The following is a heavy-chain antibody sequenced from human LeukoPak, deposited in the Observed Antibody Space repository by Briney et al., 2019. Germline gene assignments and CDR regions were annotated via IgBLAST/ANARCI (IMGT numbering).Heavy chain of an antibody. D-gene: IGHD5-12*01. V-gene: IGHV4-34*01. CDR3: ARPACSKWHPFDY. CDR2: INHSGST. J-gene: IGHJ4*02. CDR1: GGSFSGYY. Sequence: PSETLSLTCAVYGGSFSGYYWSWIRQPPGKGLEWIGEINHSGSTNYNPSLKSRVTISVDTSKNQFSLKLSSVTAADTAVYYCARPACSKWHPFDYWGQGTLVTVSS.